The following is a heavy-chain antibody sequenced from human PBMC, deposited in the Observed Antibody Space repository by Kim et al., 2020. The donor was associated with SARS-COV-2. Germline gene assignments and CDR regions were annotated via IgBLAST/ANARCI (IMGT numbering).Heavy chain of an antibody. CDR2: IIPIFGTA. Sequence: SVKVCCKASGGTFSSYAISWVRQAPGQGLEWMGGIIPIFGTANYAQKFQGRVTITADESTSTAYMDLSSLRSEDTAAYYCASHYDSSGYYCGGYFDYWGQGTLVTVSS. CDR3: ASHYDSSGYYCGGYFDY. V-gene: IGHV1-69*13. J-gene: IGHJ4*02. D-gene: IGHD3-22*01. CDR1: GGTFSSYA.